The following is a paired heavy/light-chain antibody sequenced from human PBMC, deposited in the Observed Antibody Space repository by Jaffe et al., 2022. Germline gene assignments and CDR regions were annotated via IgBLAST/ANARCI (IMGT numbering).Heavy chain of an antibody. Sequence: QVQLVQSGAEVKKPGASVKVSCKASGYTFTNYYMHWVRQAPGQGLEWMGVINPSGGSTTYAQKFQGRVTMTRDTSTSTVYMELSSLRSEDTAVYYCARGSGSPNWGQGTLVTVSS. V-gene: IGHV1-46*01. CDR2: INPSGGST. CDR3: ARGSGSPN. J-gene: IGHJ4*02. CDR1: GYTFTNYY. D-gene: IGHD3-10*01.
Light chain of an antibody. J-gene: IGKJ1*01. V-gene: IGKV1-27*01. CDR2: AAS. CDR1: QGISNS. CDR3: QKYNSSPWT. Sequence: DIQMTQSPSSLSASVGDRVTITCRASQGISNSLAWYQQKPGKVPNLLIYAASTLQSGVPSRFSGSGSGTDFTLTISSLQPEDVATYYCQKYNSSPWTFGQGTKVEIK.